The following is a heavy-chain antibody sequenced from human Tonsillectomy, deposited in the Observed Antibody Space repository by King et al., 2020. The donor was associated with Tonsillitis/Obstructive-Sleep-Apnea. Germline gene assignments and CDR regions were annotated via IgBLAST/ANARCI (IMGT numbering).Heavy chain of an antibody. Sequence: QLQESGPGLVKPSETLSLTCTVSVGSISSSSYYWGWIRQPPGKWLACIGSIYYSGSTYYNPSLKSRVTISVDTSKNQFSLKLSSVTAADPAVYYCSRYQLRKEYFQHWGQGTLVTVSS. CDR1: VGSISSSSYY. D-gene: IGHD2-2*01. J-gene: IGHJ1*01. CDR2: IYYSGST. CDR3: SRYQLRKEYFQH. V-gene: IGHV4-39*01.